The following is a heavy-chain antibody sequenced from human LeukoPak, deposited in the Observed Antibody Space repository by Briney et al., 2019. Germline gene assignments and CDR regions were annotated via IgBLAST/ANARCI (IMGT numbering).Heavy chain of an antibody. J-gene: IGHJ4*02. V-gene: IGHV3-15*01. Sequence: PGGSLRLSCAASGFTFSNAWMNWVRQAPGKGLEWVGRIKSKTDGGTTDYAAPVKGRFTISRDDSKNTLYLQMNSLKTEDTAVYYCTTDPPGDIVVVVAGRDYWGQGTLVTVSS. CDR1: GFTFSNAW. CDR2: IKSKTDGGTT. CDR3: TTDPPGDIVVVVAGRDY. D-gene: IGHD2-15*01.